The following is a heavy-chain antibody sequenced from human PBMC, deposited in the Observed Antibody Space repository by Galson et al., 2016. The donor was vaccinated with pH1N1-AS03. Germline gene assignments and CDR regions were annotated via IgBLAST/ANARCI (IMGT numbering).Heavy chain of an antibody. J-gene: IGHJ4*02. CDR2: INPYNGNT. CDR3: AREFRGGLFDY. V-gene: IGHV1-18*04. Sequence: SCKASGYTFTTYGLTWVRQAPGQGLEWMAWINPYNGNTNYALKFQGRVTMTRDTSTSTVYMDLSGLRSEDTAVYYCAREFRGGLFDYWGQGILVTVSS. CDR1: GYTFTTYG. D-gene: IGHD3-10*01.